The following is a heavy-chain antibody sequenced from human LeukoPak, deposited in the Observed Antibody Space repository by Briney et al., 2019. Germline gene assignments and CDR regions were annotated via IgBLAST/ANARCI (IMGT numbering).Heavy chain of an antibody. D-gene: IGHD4-17*01. CDR3: AKASTDYGDYPFDY. Sequence: GGSLRLSCAASGFTFSSYAMSWVRQAPGKGLEWVSAISGSGGSTYYADSVKGWFTISRDNSKNTLYLQMNSLRAEDTAVYYCAKASTDYGDYPFDYWGQGTLVTVSS. CDR1: GFTFSSYA. V-gene: IGHV3-23*01. J-gene: IGHJ4*02. CDR2: ISGSGGST.